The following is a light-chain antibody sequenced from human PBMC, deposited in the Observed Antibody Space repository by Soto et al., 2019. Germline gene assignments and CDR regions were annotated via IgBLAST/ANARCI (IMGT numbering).Light chain of an antibody. CDR2: DVS. V-gene: IGLV2-14*03. CDR1: ISDVGSYNY. Sequence: QSALTQPASVSGSPGQSITISCTGTISDVGSYNYVSWYQQYPGKAPKLMIYDVSTRPSGVSDRFSGSKSGNTASLTISGLRAEDEADYYCGPYTTSSNYGFGTGTKLTVL. J-gene: IGLJ1*01. CDR3: GPYTTSSNYG.